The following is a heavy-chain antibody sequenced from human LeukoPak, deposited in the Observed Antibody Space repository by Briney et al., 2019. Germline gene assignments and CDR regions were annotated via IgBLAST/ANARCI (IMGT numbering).Heavy chain of an antibody. CDR3: ARRERCCSGWYEDH. Sequence: ASVKVSCKAVGYISSSYGISWVRQAPGQGLEWVGWISGYNGDTNYAQNLHDRLTMSTDTSTSTAYMELTSLRSDDTAVYYCARRERCCSGWYEDHWGQGTLVTVSS. V-gene: IGHV1-18*01. D-gene: IGHD6-19*01. CDR2: ISGYNGDT. CDR1: GYISSSYG. J-gene: IGHJ4*02.